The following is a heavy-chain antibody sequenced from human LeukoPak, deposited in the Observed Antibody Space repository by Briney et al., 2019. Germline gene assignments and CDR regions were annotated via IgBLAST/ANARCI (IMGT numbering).Heavy chain of an antibody. CDR2: IYSGGST. CDR3: ASHYSSGWYQYWYFDL. V-gene: IGHV3-53*05. Sequence: GGSLRLSCAASGFTVSSNYMSWVRQAPGKGLEWVSVIYSGGSTYYADSVKGRFTISRDNSKNTLYLQMNSLRAEDTAVYYCASHYSSGWYQYWYFDLWGRGTLVTVSS. D-gene: IGHD6-19*01. J-gene: IGHJ2*01. CDR1: GFTVSSNY.